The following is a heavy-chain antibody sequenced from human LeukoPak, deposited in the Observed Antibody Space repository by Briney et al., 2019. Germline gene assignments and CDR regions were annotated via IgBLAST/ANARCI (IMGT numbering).Heavy chain of an antibody. CDR2: VSASGSRT. CDR1: GFTVSTYA. J-gene: IGHJ3*02. V-gene: IGHV3-23*01. CDR3: AKSPLDRLASAFDI. D-gene: IGHD3-9*01. Sequence: GGSLRLSCAASGFTVSTYAMSWVRQTPGKGLEWVSAVSASGSRTYHADSVSGRFTISRDNSKNTLYLQMHSLGAEDTAIYYCAKSPLDRLASAFDIWGQGTMVTVSS.